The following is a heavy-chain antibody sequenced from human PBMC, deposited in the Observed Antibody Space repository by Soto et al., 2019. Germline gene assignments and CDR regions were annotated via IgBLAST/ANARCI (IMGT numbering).Heavy chain of an antibody. CDR2: IHYSGDT. CDR3: ARSTYTTKYFDY. J-gene: IGHJ4*02. V-gene: IGHV4-31*03. Sequence: SETLSLTCTVSGGSISSGDYYWAWIRQHPGKGLEWIGHIHYSGDTYYNLSLKSRLTMSVDTSKNQFSLRLKSVTDADTAVYFCARSTYTTKYFDYWGQGNLVTVSS. D-gene: IGHD1-1*01. CDR1: GGSISSGDYY.